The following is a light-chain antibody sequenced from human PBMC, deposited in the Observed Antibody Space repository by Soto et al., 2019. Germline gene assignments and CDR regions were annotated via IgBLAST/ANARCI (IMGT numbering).Light chain of an antibody. CDR1: QSISNW. V-gene: IGKV1-5*03. Sequence: DIQMTQSPSTLSASVGDRVTITCRASQSISNWVAWYQQKPGKAPKLLIYKASSLESGVPSRFSGSGSGTQFTLTISSLQPDDFATYYCQQYNNYMYTFGQGTKLEIK. CDR3: QQYNNYMYT. J-gene: IGKJ2*01. CDR2: KAS.